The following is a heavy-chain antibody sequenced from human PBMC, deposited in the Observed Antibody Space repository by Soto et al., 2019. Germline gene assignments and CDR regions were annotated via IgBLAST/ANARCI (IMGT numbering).Heavy chain of an antibody. D-gene: IGHD3-3*01. CDR2: IYHRGST. Sequence: PSETLSLTCAVSGGSISSGGYSWSWIRQPPGKGLAWLGYIYHRGSTYYTPSHKSRVTISVDRSKNQFSLKLSSVTAADTAVYYCARAGFWSGYYTGEYDYWGQGTLVTVSS. V-gene: IGHV4-30-2*01. CDR3: ARAGFWSGYYTGEYDY. J-gene: IGHJ4*02. CDR1: GGSISSGGYS.